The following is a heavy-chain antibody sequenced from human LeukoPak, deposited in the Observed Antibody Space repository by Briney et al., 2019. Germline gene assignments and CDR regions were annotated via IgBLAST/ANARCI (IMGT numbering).Heavy chain of an antibody. D-gene: IGHD3-3*01. J-gene: IGHJ4*02. V-gene: IGHV3-48*04. CDR1: GFTFSSYS. CDR3: ARRDTADDLDY. Sequence: GSLRLSCAASGFTFSSYSMNWVRQAPGKGLEWVSYISSSSSTIYYAASVKGRFTISRDNAKSTVYLQMNSLRAEDTAVYYCARRDTADDLDYWGQGTLVTVSS. CDR2: ISSSSSTI.